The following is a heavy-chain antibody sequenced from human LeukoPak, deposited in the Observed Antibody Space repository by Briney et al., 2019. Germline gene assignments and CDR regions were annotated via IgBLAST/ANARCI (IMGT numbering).Heavy chain of an antibody. V-gene: IGHV4-34*01. J-gene: IGHJ4*02. CDR1: GGSLSGYY. CDR2: INHSGST. Sequence: PSETLSLTCAVYGGSLSGYYWSWIRQPPGKGLEWIGEINHSGSTNYNPSLKSRVTISVDTSKNQFSLKLSSVPAADTAVYYCARRGGSGNGFDYWGQGTLVTVSS. CDR3: ARRGGSGNGFDY. D-gene: IGHD3-10*01.